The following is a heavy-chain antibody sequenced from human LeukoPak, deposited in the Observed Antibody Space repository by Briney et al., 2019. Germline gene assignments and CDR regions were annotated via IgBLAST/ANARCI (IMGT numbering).Heavy chain of an antibody. CDR3: ARGSPIAARRYFDY. J-gene: IGHJ4*02. CDR2: INPNSGGT. Sequence: ASVKVSCKASGYTFTGYYMHWVRQASGQGLEWRGWINPNSGGTNYAQKFQGRVTMTRDTSISTAYMELSRLRSDDTAVYYCARGSPIAARRYFDYWGQGTLVTVSS. CDR1: GYTFTGYY. D-gene: IGHD6-6*01. V-gene: IGHV1-2*02.